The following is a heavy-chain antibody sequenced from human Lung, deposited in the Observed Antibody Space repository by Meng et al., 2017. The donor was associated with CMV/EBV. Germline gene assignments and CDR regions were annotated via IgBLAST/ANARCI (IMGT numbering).Heavy chain of an antibody. CDR2: ISAYNGNT. Sequence: ASXXVSXNASGYTFTSYGISWVRQATGQGREWMGWISAYNGNTNYAQKVQDRVTMTTDTSTSTAYMELRSLRSDDTAVYYCAKEKDCSNTSCYVLPNYYYYGMDVWGQGXTVTVSS. D-gene: IGHD2-2*01. CDR3: AKEKDCSNTSCYVLPNYYYYGMDV. CDR1: GYTFTSYG. V-gene: IGHV1-18*01. J-gene: IGHJ6*02.